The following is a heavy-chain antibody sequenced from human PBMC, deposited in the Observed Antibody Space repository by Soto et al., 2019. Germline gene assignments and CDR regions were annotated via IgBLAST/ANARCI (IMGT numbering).Heavy chain of an antibody. Sequence: ASVKVSCKASGYTFTSYYMHWVRQAPGQGLEWMGIINPSGGSTSYAQKFQGRVTMTRDTSTSTVYMELSSLRSEDTAVYYCARDLIGSGYYGSGSYYTMVGYWGQGTLVTVSS. CDR1: GYTFTSYY. CDR3: ARDLIGSGYYGSGSYYTMVGY. CDR2: INPSGGST. V-gene: IGHV1-46*03. D-gene: IGHD3-10*01. J-gene: IGHJ4*02.